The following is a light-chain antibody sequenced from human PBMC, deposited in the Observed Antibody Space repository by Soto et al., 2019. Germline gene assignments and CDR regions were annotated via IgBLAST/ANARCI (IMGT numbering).Light chain of an antibody. CDR3: SSYAATNNYV. CDR1: SSDVGGYNY. J-gene: IGLJ1*01. V-gene: IGLV2-8*01. CDR2: EVT. Sequence: QSVLTQPPSASGSPGQSVTISCTGTSSDVGGYNYVSWYQQYPGKATQLIIYEVTKRPSGVPDRFSGSKSGHTASLTVSGLQAEDEADYYCSSYAATNNYVFGSGTKVTVL.